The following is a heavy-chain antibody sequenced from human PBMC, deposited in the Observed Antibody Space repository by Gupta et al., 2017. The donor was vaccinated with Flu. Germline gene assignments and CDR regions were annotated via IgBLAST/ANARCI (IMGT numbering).Heavy chain of an antibody. V-gene: IGHV3-11*01. Sequence: FTFSDYYMSWSRQAPGKGREWVSYISSSGRKRYDADSVKGRFTISRDNAKNSWYLKMNSLRAEDTAVYYGAGGYSGAFDYWGQGNLVTVSS. J-gene: IGHJ4*02. CDR1: FTFSDYY. CDR3: AGGYSGAFDY. CDR2: ISSSGRKR. D-gene: IGHD1-26*01.